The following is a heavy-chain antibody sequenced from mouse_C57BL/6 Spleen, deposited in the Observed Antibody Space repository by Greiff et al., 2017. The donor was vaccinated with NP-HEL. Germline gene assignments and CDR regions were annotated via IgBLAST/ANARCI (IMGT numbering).Heavy chain of an antibody. CDR3: AYYGSGFAY. CDR2: ISYDGSN. CDR1: GYSITSGYY. J-gene: IGHJ3*01. D-gene: IGHD1-1*01. Sequence: ESGPGLVKPSQSLSLTCSVTGYSITSGYYWNWIRQFPGNKLEWMGYISYDGSNNYNPSLKNRISITRDTSKNQFFLKLNSVTTEDTATYYCAYYGSGFAYWGQGTLVTVSA. V-gene: IGHV3-6*01.